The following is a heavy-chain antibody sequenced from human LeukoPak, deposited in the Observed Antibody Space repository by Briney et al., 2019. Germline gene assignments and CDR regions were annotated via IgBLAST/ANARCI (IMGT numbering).Heavy chain of an antibody. V-gene: IGHV1-18*01. CDR2: ISTSTGNT. D-gene: IGHD3-22*01. CDR3: ARGANNYYDSSGLRGDY. Sequence: ASVTVSCKTSGYTFTNYAINWVRQAPGQGLEWLGCISTSTGNTTYVQSLQGRVTMTTDTSTTTVYLQLKNLRSDDTAVYYCARGANNYYDSSGLRGDYWGQGALVTVSS. CDR1: GYTFTNYA. J-gene: IGHJ4*02.